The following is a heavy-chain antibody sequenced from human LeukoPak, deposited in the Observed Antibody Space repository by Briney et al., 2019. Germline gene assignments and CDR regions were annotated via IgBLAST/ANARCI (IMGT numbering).Heavy chain of an antibody. D-gene: IGHD3-22*01. CDR3: TRDRSGYDRDY. Sequence: PGGSLRLSCAASGFTFSSFEMNWVRQAPRKGLEWVSYISSSGRTIYYADSVKGRFTISRDNAKKSLYLQMNSLRAEDTAVYYCTRDRSGYDRDYWGQGTLVTVSS. V-gene: IGHV3-48*03. CDR2: ISSSGRTI. CDR1: GFTFSSFE. J-gene: IGHJ4*02.